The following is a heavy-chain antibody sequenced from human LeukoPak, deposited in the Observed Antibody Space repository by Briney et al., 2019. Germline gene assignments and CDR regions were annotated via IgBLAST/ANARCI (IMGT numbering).Heavy chain of an antibody. D-gene: IGHD1-26*01. CDR2: ISWNGAST. CDR3: AKWETVNGYFDL. Sequence: PGGSLRLSCAASGFIFDDYAMHWVRQAPGKGLGWVSLISWNGASTFYADSVKGRFTISRDNSKNSLYLQMHSLRVEDTALYYCAKWETVNGYFDLWGRGTLVTVSS. CDR1: GFIFDDYA. V-gene: IGHV3-43D*04. J-gene: IGHJ2*01.